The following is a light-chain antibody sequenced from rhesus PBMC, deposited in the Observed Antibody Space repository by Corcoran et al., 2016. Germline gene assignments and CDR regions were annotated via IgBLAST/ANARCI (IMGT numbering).Light chain of an antibody. V-gene: IGKV1-66*01. J-gene: IGKJ4*01. CDR2: YAS. CDR3: QQYNHSPPT. CDR1: QGIKYY. Sequence: DIQMTQSPFSLFASVGDRVIITCRASQGIKYYLSWYQQKPGKAPKPLIYYASNLETGVPSRLSGSGSGTDYTLTISSLPPEDIATYYFQQYNHSPPTFGGGTKVEIK.